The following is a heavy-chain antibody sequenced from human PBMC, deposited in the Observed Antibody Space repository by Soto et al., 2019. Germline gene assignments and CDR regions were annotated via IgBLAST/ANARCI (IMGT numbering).Heavy chain of an antibody. D-gene: IGHD2-15*01. CDR2: IYSGGVT. CDR3: ARDPSTTGYYGLDT. J-gene: IGHJ6*02. CDR1: GFTLKNYQ. Sequence: XGSLILSCSPSGFTLKNYQMSWVRQAPGKGLEWVSVIYSGGVTYYAESVKGRFTCTRDSSGNTLYLQMNSLRADDTAMYFCARDPSTTGYYGLDTWGQGTTVTVSS. V-gene: IGHV3-53*01.